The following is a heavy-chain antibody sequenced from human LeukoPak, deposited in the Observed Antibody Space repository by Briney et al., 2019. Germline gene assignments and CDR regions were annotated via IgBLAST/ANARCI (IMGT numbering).Heavy chain of an antibody. Sequence: ASVKVSCKVSGYTLTELSMHWVRQAPGKGLEWMGGFDPEDGETIYAQKFQGRVTMTEDTSTDTAYMELSSLRSEDTAVYYCATDSIAAAGFDYWGQGTLVTVSS. D-gene: IGHD6-13*01. CDR3: ATDSIAAAGFDY. V-gene: IGHV1-24*01. CDR2: FDPEDGET. J-gene: IGHJ4*02. CDR1: GYTLTELS.